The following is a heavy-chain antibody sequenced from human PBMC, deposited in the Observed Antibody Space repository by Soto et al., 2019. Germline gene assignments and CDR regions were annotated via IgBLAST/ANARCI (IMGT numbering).Heavy chain of an antibody. V-gene: IGHV4-31*03. CDR3: ARYGSGSYYPTTFDY. CDR2: IYYSGST. Sequence: QVQLQESGPGLVKPSQTLSLTCTVSGGSISSGGYYWSWIRQHPGKGLECIGYIYYSGSTYYNPSLKRRVTISVDTSENQFSLKLSSVTAADTAVYYCARYGSGSYYPTTFDYWGQGTLDTVSS. J-gene: IGHJ4*02. D-gene: IGHD3-10*01. CDR1: GGSISSGGYY.